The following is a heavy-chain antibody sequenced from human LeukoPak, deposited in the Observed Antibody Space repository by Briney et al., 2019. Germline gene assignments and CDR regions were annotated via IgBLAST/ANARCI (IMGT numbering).Heavy chain of an antibody. CDR1: GGSISSYY. CDR2: IYYSGST. Sequence: SETLSLTCTVSGGSISSYYWSWIRQPPGKGLEWIGYIYYSGSTNYNPSLKSRVTISVDTSKNQFSLKLSFVTAADTAVYYCARIGAAAGTGGFDYWGQGTLVTVSS. D-gene: IGHD6-13*01. J-gene: IGHJ4*02. CDR3: ARIGAAAGTGGFDY. V-gene: IGHV4-59*08.